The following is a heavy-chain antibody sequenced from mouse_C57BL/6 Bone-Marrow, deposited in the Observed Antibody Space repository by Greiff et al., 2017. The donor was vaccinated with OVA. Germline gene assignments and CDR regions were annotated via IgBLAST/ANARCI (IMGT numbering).Heavy chain of an antibody. CDR3: ARRHDYGSSGYAMDY. D-gene: IGHD1-1*01. CDR2: IYPRSGNT. CDR1: GYTFTSYG. V-gene: IGHV1-81*01. Sequence: QQSCKASGYTFTSYGICWVKQRTGQGLEWIGEIYPRSGNTYYNEKFKGKATLTADKASSTAYMDPRSLTSEDSAVYFCARRHDYGSSGYAMDYWGQGTSVTVSS. J-gene: IGHJ4*01.